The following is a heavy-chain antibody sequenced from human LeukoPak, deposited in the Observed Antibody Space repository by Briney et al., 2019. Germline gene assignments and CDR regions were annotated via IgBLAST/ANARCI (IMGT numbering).Heavy chain of an antibody. D-gene: IGHD5-12*01. J-gene: IGHJ4*02. CDR1: GGSISSYY. CDR2: IYYSGST. CDR3: ARGYYYQNYYFDY. Sequence: SETLSLTCTVSGGSISSYYWSWIRQPPGKGLEWIGYIYYSGSTNYNPSLKNRVTTSVDTSKNQFSLKLTSVTAADTAVYYCARGYYYQNYYFDYWGQGTLVTVSS. V-gene: IGHV4-59*01.